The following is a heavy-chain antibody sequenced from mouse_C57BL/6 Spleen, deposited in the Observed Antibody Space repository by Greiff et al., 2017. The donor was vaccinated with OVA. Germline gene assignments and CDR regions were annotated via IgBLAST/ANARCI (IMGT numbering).Heavy chain of an antibody. CDR3: VRQRGYYYDFDY. Sequence: EVKVVESGGGLVKPGGSLKLSCAVSGFTFSDYGMHWVRQAPEKGLEWVAYIRSGSSTIYYADTVKGRFTISRDNAKNTLFLQMTSLRSEDTAMYYCVRQRGYYYDFDYWGQGTTLTVSS. J-gene: IGHJ2*01. V-gene: IGHV5-17*01. CDR1: GFTFSDYG. D-gene: IGHD1-1*01. CDR2: IRSGSSTI.